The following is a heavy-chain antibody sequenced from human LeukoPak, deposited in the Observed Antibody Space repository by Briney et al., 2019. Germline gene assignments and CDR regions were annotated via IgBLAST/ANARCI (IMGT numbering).Heavy chain of an antibody. V-gene: IGHV3-21*01. Sequence: PGGSQRLSCAASGFTFSSYSMNLVRQAPGKGLEWVSSISSSSSYIYYADSVKGRFTISRDNAKKSLYLQMNSLRAEDTAVYYCARDTPHDYWGQGTLVTVSS. CDR1: GFTFSSYS. J-gene: IGHJ4*02. CDR2: ISSSSSYI. CDR3: ARDTPHDY.